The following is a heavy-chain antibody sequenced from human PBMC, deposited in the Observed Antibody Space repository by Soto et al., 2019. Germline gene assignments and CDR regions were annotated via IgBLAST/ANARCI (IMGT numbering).Heavy chain of an antibody. CDR3: AKDRATREIAVADGTGVDAFDI. J-gene: IGHJ3*02. Sequence: EVQLLESGGGLVQPGGSLRLSCAASGFTFSSYAMSWVRQAPGKGLEWVSAISGSGGSTYYADSVKGRFTISRDNSKNTRYLQMNSLRAEDTAVYYCAKDRATREIAVADGTGVDAFDIWGQGTMVTVSS. D-gene: IGHD6-19*01. CDR1: GFTFSSYA. V-gene: IGHV3-23*01. CDR2: ISGSGGST.